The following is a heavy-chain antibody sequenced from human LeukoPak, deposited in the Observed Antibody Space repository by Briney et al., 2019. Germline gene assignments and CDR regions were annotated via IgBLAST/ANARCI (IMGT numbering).Heavy chain of an antibody. Sequence: GESLKISCKGSGYSFTSYWIAWVRQMPGKGLEWMGIIYPDDSDTRYSPSFQGQVTITADRSISTAYLQWSSLKASDNAMYYCARQRRSSGWPNDYWGQGTLVTVSS. V-gene: IGHV5-51*01. CDR3: ARQRRSSGWPNDY. CDR1: GYSFTSYW. D-gene: IGHD6-19*01. J-gene: IGHJ4*02. CDR2: IYPDDSDT.